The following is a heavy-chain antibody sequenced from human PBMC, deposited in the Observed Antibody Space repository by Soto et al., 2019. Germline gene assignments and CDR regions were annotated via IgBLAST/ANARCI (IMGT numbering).Heavy chain of an antibody. J-gene: IGHJ6*02. CDR2: ISYDGSNK. Sequence: QVQLVESGGGVVQPGRSLRLSCAASGFTFSSYGMHWVRQAPGKGLECVAVISYDGSNKYYADSVKGRFTISRDNSKNTLYLQMNSLRAEDTAVYYCAKDTENVDTAMVRGVFGYYYYGMDVWGQGTTVTVSS. CDR3: AKDTENVDTAMVRGVFGYYYYGMDV. V-gene: IGHV3-30*18. CDR1: GFTFSSYG. D-gene: IGHD5-18*01.